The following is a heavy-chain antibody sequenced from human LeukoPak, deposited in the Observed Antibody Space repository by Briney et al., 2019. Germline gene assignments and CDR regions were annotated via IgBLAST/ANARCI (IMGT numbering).Heavy chain of an antibody. J-gene: IGHJ5*02. Sequence: ASVKVSCKSSGYTFTGYYMHWVRQAPGQGPEWIGWINPNSGGTNYAQKFQGRVTMTRDTSISTAYMELSRLRSDDTAVYYCAREGDVVADVNWFDPWGQGTLVTVSS. CDR3: AREGDVVADVNWFDP. CDR1: GYTFTGYY. CDR2: INPNSGGT. V-gene: IGHV1-2*02. D-gene: IGHD2-2*01.